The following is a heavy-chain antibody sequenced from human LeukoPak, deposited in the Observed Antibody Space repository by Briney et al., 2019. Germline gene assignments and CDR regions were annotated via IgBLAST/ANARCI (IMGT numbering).Heavy chain of an antibody. V-gene: IGHV3-7*01. Sequence: GGSLRLSCAASGFTFSSYWMSWVRQPPGKGLEWVAHIKQDGSEKYYVDSVKGRFTISRDNAKNSLYLQMNSLRAEDTAVYYCARAIGPGYCSSTSCPSHYYYGMDVWGQGTTVTVSS. D-gene: IGHD2-2*01. CDR3: ARAIGPGYCSSTSCPSHYYYGMDV. CDR1: GFTFSSYW. CDR2: IKQDGSEK. J-gene: IGHJ6*02.